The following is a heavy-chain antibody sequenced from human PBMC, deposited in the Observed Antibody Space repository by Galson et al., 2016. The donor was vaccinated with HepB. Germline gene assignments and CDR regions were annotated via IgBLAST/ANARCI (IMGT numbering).Heavy chain of an antibody. CDR3: ARHPRGGADPVYYYGMDV. V-gene: IGHV5-51*01. CDR1: GYTFWTYW. J-gene: IGHJ6*02. CDR2: IYPGDSDI. D-gene: IGHD3-10*01. Sequence: QSGAEAKKPGESLKISCRASGYTFWTYWIAWVRQMPGKGLEWMGIIYPGDSDIRYSPSFQGQVTISADKSISTAYLEWSSLKASDTAMYYCARHPRGGADPVYYYGMDVWGQGTTVTGSS.